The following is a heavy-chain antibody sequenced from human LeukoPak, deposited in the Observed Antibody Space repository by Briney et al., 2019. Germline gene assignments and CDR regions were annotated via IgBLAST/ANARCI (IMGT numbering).Heavy chain of an antibody. V-gene: IGHV1-18*01. D-gene: IGHD6-19*01. CDR1: GYTLTSYG. CDR2: ISAYNGNT. Sequence: ASVKVSCKASGYTLTSYGISWVRQAPGQGLEWMGWISAYNGNTNYAQKLQGRVTMTTDTSTSTAYMELRSLRSDDTAVYYCARDTILAVAGTSYYYYGMDVWGQGTTVTVSS. J-gene: IGHJ6*02. CDR3: ARDTILAVAGTSYYYYGMDV.